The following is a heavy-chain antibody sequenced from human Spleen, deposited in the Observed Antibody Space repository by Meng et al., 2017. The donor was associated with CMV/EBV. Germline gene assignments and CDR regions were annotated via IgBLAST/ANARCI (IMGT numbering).Heavy chain of an antibody. Sequence: GESLKISCAASGFTFSGSAMNWVRQASGKGLEWVGRIRSKANNYATAYAASVKGRFTISRDDSKDTAYLQMNSLKAEDTAVYYCAKDPRGSSGYWGQGTLVTVSS. CDR1: GFTFSGSA. CDR3: AKDPRGSSGY. D-gene: IGHD3-22*01. V-gene: IGHV3-73*01. J-gene: IGHJ4*02. CDR2: IRSKANNYAT.